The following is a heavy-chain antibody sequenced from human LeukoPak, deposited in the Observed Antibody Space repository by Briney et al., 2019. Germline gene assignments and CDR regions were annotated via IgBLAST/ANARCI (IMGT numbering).Heavy chain of an antibody. CDR2: IIPIFGTA. Sequence: ASVKVSCKASGGTFSSYAISWVRQAPGQGLEWMGGIIPIFGTANYAQKFQGRVTITTDGSTSTAYMELSSLRSEDTAVYYCARGRSGTSCFDYWGQGTLVTVSS. J-gene: IGHJ4*02. CDR3: ARGRSGTSCFDY. CDR1: GGTFSSYA. V-gene: IGHV1-69*05. D-gene: IGHD2-2*01.